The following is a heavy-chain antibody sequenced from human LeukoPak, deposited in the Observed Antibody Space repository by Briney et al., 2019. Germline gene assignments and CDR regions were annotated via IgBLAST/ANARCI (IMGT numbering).Heavy chain of an antibody. CDR1: GGSFSGYY. Sequence: SETLSFTCAVYGGSFSGYYWSWIRQPPGKGLEWIGEINHSGSTNYNPSLKSRVTISVDTSKNQFSLKLSSVTAADTAVYYCARGPRLRYFDWFFDYWGQGTLVTVSS. CDR3: ARGPRLRYFDWFFDY. V-gene: IGHV4-34*01. D-gene: IGHD3-9*01. CDR2: INHSGST. J-gene: IGHJ4*02.